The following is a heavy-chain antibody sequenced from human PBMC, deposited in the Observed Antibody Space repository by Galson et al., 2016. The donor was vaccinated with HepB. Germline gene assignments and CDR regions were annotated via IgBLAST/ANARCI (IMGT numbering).Heavy chain of an antibody. D-gene: IGHD2-2*01. J-gene: IGHJ4*02. CDR3: AGPYRCRFDY. CDR2: INSAGRT. Sequence: SETLSLTCNVSGASFNTNYWSWVRQPPGKGLEGVGYINSAGRTSYNPSLKSRVTISLDTSTNQFPQNLTSVIAAVTAVYYCAGPYRCRFDYWGQGALVTVSS. V-gene: IGHV4-59*08. CDR1: GASFNTNY.